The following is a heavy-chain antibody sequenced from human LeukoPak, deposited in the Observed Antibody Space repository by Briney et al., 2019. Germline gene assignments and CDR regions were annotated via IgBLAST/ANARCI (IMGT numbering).Heavy chain of an antibody. CDR1: GFTFDDYA. Sequence: PGGSLRLSCAASGFTFDDYAMHWVRQAPGKGLEWVSVFSWNSGSIGYADSVKGRFTISRDNAKNSLYLQMNSLRAEDTALYYCAKGDHFDFWSGYYFDYWGQGTLVTVSS. V-gene: IGHV3-9*01. J-gene: IGHJ4*02. CDR3: AKGDHFDFWSGYYFDY. CDR2: FSWNSGSI. D-gene: IGHD3-3*01.